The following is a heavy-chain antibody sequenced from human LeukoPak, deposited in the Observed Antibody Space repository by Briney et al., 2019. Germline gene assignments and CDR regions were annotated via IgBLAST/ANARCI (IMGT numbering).Heavy chain of an antibody. V-gene: IGHV1-18*01. D-gene: IGHD3-9*01. CDR3: ARILRYFDWLYGSFDP. J-gene: IGHJ5*02. Sequence: ASVKVSCKASGYTFTSYGISWVRQAPGQGLEWMGWISAYNGNTNYAQKLQGRVTMTTDTSTSTAYMELRSLRSDDTAAYYCARILRYFDWLYGSFDPWGQGTLVTVSS. CDR1: GYTFTSYG. CDR2: ISAYNGNT.